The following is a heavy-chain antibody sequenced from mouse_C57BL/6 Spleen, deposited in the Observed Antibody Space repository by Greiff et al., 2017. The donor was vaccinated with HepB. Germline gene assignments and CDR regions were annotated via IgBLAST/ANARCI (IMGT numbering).Heavy chain of an antibody. CDR1: GYTFTSYW. D-gene: IGHD2-4*01. Sequence: QVQLKQPGTELVKPGASVKLSCKASGYTFTSYWMHWVKQRPGQGLEWIGNINPSNGGTYYNEKFKGKATLTADKSSSTAYMQLSSLTSEDSAVYFCAYYDYDRYAMDYWGQGTSVTVSS. J-gene: IGHJ4*01. CDR3: AYYDYDRYAMDY. V-gene: IGHV1-53*01. CDR2: INPSNGGT.